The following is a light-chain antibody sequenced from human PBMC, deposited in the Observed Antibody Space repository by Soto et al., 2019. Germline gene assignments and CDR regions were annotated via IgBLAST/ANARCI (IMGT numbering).Light chain of an antibody. J-gene: IGKJ1*01. Sequence: VMTQSPATLSVSPGERATLSCRASQNLRSSLAWYQQKPGQAPRLLIYGASTRATGIPARFSGSGSGTEFTLTISSLQSEDFAVYFCQQYNIWPQTFGQGTKVDTK. CDR1: QNLRSS. CDR2: GAS. CDR3: QQYNIWPQT. V-gene: IGKV3-15*01.